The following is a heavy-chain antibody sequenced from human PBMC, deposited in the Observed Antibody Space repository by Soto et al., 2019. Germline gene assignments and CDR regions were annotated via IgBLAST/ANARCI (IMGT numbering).Heavy chain of an antibody. D-gene: IGHD3-16*01. V-gene: IGHV3-72*01. CDR1: GFTFSDHF. CDR3: TIEGAYPGPDFDY. CDR2: TASRAESYTT. Sequence: GGSLRLSCAASGFTFSDHFMDWVRQAPGKGLEWVGRTASRAESYTTGYAASVKGRFTISRDDSKNSLYLQMNSLKTDDTAVYYCTIEGAYPGPDFDYWGQGTLVTVSS. J-gene: IGHJ4*02.